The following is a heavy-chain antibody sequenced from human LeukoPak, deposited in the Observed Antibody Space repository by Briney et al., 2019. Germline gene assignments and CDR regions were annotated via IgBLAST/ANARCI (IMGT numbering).Heavy chain of an antibody. CDR3: ARSGGGYSSGWFY. J-gene: IGHJ4*02. CDR1: GFTFSSYG. D-gene: IGHD6-19*01. V-gene: IGHV3-30*03. Sequence: GGSLRLSCAASGFTFSSYGMRWVRQAPGKGLEWVAVISYDGSNKYYADSVKGRFTISRDNSKNTLYLQMNSLRAEDTAVYYCARSGGGYSSGWFYWGQGTLVTVSS. CDR2: ISYDGSNK.